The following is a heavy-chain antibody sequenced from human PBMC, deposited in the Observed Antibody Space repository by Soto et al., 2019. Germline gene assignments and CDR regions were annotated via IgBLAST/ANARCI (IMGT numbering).Heavy chain of an antibody. CDR3: ARVIEVMITFGGVIASDY. V-gene: IGHV3-11*04. CDR1: GFTFSDYY. J-gene: IGHJ4*02. CDR2: ISSSGSTI. Sequence: GGSLRLSCAASGFTFSDYYMSWIRQAPGKGLEWVSYISSSGSTIYYADSVKGRFTISRDNAKNSLYLQMNSLRAEDTAVYYCARVIEVMITFGGVIASDYWGQGTLVTVSS. D-gene: IGHD3-16*02.